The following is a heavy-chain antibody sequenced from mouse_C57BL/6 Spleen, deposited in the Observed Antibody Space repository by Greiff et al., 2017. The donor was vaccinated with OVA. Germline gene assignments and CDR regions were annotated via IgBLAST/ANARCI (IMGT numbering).Heavy chain of an antibody. CDR1: GFTFSDYY. CDR3: AREGYAIDY. V-gene: IGHV5-16*01. D-gene: IGHD2-10*02. Sequence: EVMLVESEGGLVQPGSSMKLSCTASGFTFSDYYMAWVRQVPEKGLEWVANINYDGSSTYYLDSLKSRFIISRDNAKNILYLQMSSLKSEDTATYYCAREGYAIDYWGQGTTLTVSS. J-gene: IGHJ2*01. CDR2: INYDGSST.